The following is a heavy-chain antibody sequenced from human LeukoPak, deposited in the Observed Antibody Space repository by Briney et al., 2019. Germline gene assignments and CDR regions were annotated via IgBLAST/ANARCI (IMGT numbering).Heavy chain of an antibody. V-gene: IGHV4-34*01. Sequence: SETLSLTCAVYGGSFSGYYWSWIRQPPGKGLEWIGEINHSGSTNYNPSLKSRVTISVDTSKNQFSLKLSSVTAADTAVYYCARVVPSDSSGWYPPFVGWGQGTLVTVSS. CDR1: GGSFSGYY. CDR2: INHSGST. J-gene: IGHJ4*02. CDR3: ARVVPSDSSGWYPPFVG. D-gene: IGHD6-19*01.